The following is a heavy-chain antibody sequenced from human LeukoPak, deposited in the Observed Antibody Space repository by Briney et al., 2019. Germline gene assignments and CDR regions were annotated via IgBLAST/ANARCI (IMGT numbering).Heavy chain of an antibody. V-gene: IGHV1-18*01. J-gene: IGHJ4*02. CDR3: ARGGGIVAPGKLDY. Sequence: ASVTVSCKASGYTFTSYGIRWVRQAPGQGLAWMGWISAYNGNTNYAQKLQGRVTMTTDTSTSTAYMELRSLRSDDTAVYYCARGGGIVAPGKLDYWGQGTLVTVSS. CDR2: ISAYNGNT. CDR1: GYTFTSYG. D-gene: IGHD6-6*01.